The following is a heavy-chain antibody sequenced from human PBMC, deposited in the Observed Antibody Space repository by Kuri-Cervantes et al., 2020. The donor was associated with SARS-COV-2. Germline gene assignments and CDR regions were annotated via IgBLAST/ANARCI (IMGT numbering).Heavy chain of an antibody. V-gene: IGHV5-51*04. CDR2: IYPGDSDT. J-gene: IGHJ4*02. CDR3: ARGVGSSGPSYYFDY. CDR1: GYSFTSYW. Sequence: KVSCKGSGYSFTSYWIGWVRQMPGKGLEWRGIIYPGDSDTRYSPSFQGQVTISADRPIITAYLQWSSLKASDTAMYYCARGVGSSGPSYYFDYWGLGTLVTVSS. D-gene: IGHD6-19*01.